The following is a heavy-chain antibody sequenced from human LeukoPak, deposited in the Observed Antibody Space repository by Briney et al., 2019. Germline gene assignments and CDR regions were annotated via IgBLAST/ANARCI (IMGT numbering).Heavy chain of an antibody. V-gene: IGHV4-4*02. CDR1: GGSISSSNW. CDR2: IYHSGST. CDR3: ARDRVLAASPYGMDV. Sequence: KPSETLSLTCAVSGGSISSSNWWSWVRQPPGKGLEWIGEIYHSGSTNYNPSLKSRVTISVDKSKNQFSLKLSSVTAADTAVYYCARDRVLAASPYGMDVWGQGTTVTVSS. D-gene: IGHD6-6*01. J-gene: IGHJ6*02.